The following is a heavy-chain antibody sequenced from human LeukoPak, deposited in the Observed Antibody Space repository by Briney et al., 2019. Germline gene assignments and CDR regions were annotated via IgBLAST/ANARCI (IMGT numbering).Heavy chain of an antibody. CDR3: AKISMGATETSDS. Sequence: GGSLRLSCAASGFTVSSNYMSWVRQAPGKGPEWVGRSRNKANSYSTEYAASVKGRFTISRDDSKNSLYLQMNSLKTEDTAVYYCAKISMGATETSDSWGQGTLVTVSS. D-gene: IGHD1-26*01. CDR2: SRNKANSYST. J-gene: IGHJ5*01. V-gene: IGHV3-72*01. CDR1: GFTVSSNY.